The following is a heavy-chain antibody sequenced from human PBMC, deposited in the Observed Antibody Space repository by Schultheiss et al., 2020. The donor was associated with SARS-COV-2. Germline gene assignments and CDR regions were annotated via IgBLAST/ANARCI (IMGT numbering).Heavy chain of an antibody. J-gene: IGHJ6*02. D-gene: IGHD3-16*01. CDR1: GFSLSNARMG. CDR2: IDWDDDK. Sequence: SGPTLVKPTETLTLTCTVSGFSLSNARMGVSWIRQPPGKALEWLAHIDWDDDKFYSTSLKTRLTISKDTSKNQVVLTMTNMDPVDTATYYCARGGYYYYGMDVWGQGTTVTVSS. CDR3: ARGGYYYYGMDV. V-gene: IGHV2-70*04.